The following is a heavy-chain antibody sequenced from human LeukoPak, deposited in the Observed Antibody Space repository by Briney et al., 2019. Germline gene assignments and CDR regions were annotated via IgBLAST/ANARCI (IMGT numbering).Heavy chain of an antibody. D-gene: IGHD3-3*01. V-gene: IGHV4-38-2*02. Sequence: SGTLSLTCTVSGYSISSGYYWGWIRQPPGKGLEWIGSIYHSGSTYYNPSLKSRVTISVDTSKNQFSLKLSSVTAADTAVYYCARIHFNTIFGVVIKDHDAFDIWGQGTMVTVSS. J-gene: IGHJ3*02. CDR2: IYHSGST. CDR3: ARIHFNTIFGVVIKDHDAFDI. CDR1: GYSISSGYY.